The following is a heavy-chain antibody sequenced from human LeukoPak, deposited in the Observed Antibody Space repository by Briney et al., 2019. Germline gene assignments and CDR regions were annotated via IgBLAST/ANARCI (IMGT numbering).Heavy chain of an antibody. J-gene: IGHJ4*02. CDR3: ARTGYYMRYFDR. CDR2: INHSGST. V-gene: IGHV4-34*01. Sequence: SETLSLTCAVYGGSFSGYYWSWIRQPPGKGLEWIGEINHSGSTNYNPSPKSRVTISVDTSKNQFSLKLSSVTAADTAVYYCARTGYYMRYFDRWGQGTLVTVSS. D-gene: IGHD3-9*01. CDR1: GGSFSGYY.